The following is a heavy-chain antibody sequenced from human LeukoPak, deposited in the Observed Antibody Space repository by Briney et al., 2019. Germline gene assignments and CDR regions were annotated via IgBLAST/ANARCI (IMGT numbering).Heavy chain of an antibody. J-gene: IGHJ4*02. V-gene: IGHV1-2*06. CDR1: GYSFTGYY. CDR2: ISPNSGGT. CDR3: ARDLEALAAIDY. Sequence: ASVKVSCKASGYSFTGYYIHWVRQAPGQGLEWMGRISPNSGGTNYAQKLQVRLTMTRDTSISTAYMELSRLTSDDTAVYFCARDLEALAAIDYWGQGTLVTVSS. D-gene: IGHD2-15*01.